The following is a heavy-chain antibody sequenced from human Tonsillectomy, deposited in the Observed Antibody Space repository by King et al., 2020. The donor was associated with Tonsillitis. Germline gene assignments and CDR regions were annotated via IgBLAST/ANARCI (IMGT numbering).Heavy chain of an antibody. CDR3: AREDYGDYPY. CDR2: IFASGST. Sequence: QLQESGPGLVKPSQTLSLACTVSGGSINSASYSWNWIRQSAGKGLEWIGRIFASGSTSSNPSLQSRVTISVDTSKNQFSLRLSSVTAADTAVYYCAREDYGDYPYWGQGTLVTVSS. CDR1: GGSINSASYS. J-gene: IGHJ4*02. V-gene: IGHV4-61*02. D-gene: IGHD4-17*01.